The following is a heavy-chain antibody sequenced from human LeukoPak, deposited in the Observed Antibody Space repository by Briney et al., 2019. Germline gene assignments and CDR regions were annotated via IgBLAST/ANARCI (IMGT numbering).Heavy chain of an antibody. CDR3: ATAGWPGYSSSWYFWYFDL. J-gene: IGHJ2*01. CDR1: GYTLTELS. V-gene: IGHV1-24*01. Sequence: ASVTVSCKVSGYTLTELSMHWVRQAHAKGIEWMGGFDPEDGETIYAQKFQGRVTMTEDTSTDTAYMELSSLRSEDTAVYYCATAGWPGYSSSWYFWYFDLWGRGTLVTVSS. CDR2: FDPEDGET. D-gene: IGHD6-13*01.